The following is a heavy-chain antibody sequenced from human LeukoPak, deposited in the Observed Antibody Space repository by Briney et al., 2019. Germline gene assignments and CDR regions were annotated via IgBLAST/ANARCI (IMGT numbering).Heavy chain of an antibody. CDR1: GFTFSSYS. Sequence: GGSLRLSCAASGFTFSSYSMNWVRQAPGKGLEWVAVISYDGSNKYYADSVKGRFTISRDNSKNTLYLQMNSLRAEDTAVYYCAKAHVEMATDYWGQGTLVTVSS. D-gene: IGHD5-24*01. J-gene: IGHJ4*02. CDR2: ISYDGSNK. V-gene: IGHV3-30*18. CDR3: AKAHVEMATDY.